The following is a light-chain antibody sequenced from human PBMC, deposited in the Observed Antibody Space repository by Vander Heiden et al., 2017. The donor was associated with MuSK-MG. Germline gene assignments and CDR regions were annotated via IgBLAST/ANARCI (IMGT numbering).Light chain of an antibody. CDR2: WAS. CDR3: QQYYTTPSWT. J-gene: IGKJ1*01. Sequence: DIVLTQSPDSLAVSLGERATINCKSSQSVFYSSNNKNYLAWYQQKPGQPPKLLIYWASTRASGVPDRFTGSGSGTDFTLAISTLQAEDVAVYYCQQYYTTPSWTFGQGTKVEVK. V-gene: IGKV4-1*01. CDR1: QSVFYSSNNKNY.